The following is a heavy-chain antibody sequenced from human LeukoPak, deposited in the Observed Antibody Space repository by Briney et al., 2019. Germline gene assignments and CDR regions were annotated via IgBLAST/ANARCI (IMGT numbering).Heavy chain of an antibody. CDR1: GDSLSSYY. J-gene: IGHJ6*02. CDR3: ARETKGRHDMLTGYYHNYHYGLDV. CDR2: LYASGST. V-gene: IGHV4-4*07. D-gene: IGHD3-9*01. Sequence: SETLSLTCTVSGDSLSSYYWNWIRQPAGKGLEWIGRLYASGSTKYNPSLQSRVTMSVDTSKNQFSLMLRSVTAADTAVYYCARETKGRHDMLTGYYHNYHYGLDVWGQGTPVTVS.